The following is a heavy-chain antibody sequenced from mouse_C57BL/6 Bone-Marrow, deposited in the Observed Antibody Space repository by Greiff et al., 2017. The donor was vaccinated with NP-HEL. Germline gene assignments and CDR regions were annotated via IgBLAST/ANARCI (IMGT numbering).Heavy chain of an antibody. CDR3: AREEKWDRGGFDY. CDR2: IDPSDSYT. Sequence: QVQLQQPGAELVRPGTSVKLSCKASGYTFTSYWMHWVKQRPGQGLEWIGVIDPSDSYTNYNQKFKGKATLTVDTSSSTAYMQLSSLTSADSAVYDCAREEKWDRGGFDYWGQGTLVTVSA. J-gene: IGHJ3*01. V-gene: IGHV1-59*01. D-gene: IGHD3-3*01. CDR1: GYTFTSYW.